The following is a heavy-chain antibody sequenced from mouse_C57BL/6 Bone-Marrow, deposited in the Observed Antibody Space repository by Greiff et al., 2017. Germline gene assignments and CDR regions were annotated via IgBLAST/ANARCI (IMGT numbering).Heavy chain of an antibody. CDR1: GYTFTSYW. CDR3: ARKFKGAMDY. J-gene: IGHJ4*01. Sequence: VQLQQPGAELVMPGASVKLSCKASGYTFTSYWMHWVKQRPGQGLEWIGEIDPSDSYTNYHQKFKGKSTLTVDKSSSTAYMQLSSLTSEDSAVXYCARKFKGAMDYWGQGTSVTVSS. CDR2: IDPSDSYT. V-gene: IGHV1-69*01.